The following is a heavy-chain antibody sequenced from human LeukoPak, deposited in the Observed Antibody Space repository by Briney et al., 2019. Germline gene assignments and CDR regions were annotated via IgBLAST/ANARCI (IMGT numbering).Heavy chain of an antibody. V-gene: IGHV4-39*02. J-gene: IGHJ4*02. CDR3: ATAFSGSADY. CDR1: GGSISSSSYY. CDR2: IYYSGST. D-gene: IGHD1-26*01. Sequence: SETLSLTCTVSGGSISSSSYYWGWIRQPPGKGLEWIGSIYYSGSTYYNPSLKSRVTISVDTSKNHFSLKLSSVTAADTAVYYCATAFSGSADYWGQGTLVTVSS.